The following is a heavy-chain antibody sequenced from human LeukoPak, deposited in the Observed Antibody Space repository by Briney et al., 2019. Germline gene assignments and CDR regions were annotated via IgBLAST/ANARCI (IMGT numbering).Heavy chain of an antibody. D-gene: IGHD6-19*01. Sequence: ESLKISCDGSGYSFTSYWIGWMRQMPGKGLEWMGIIYPGDSDTRYSPSFQGQVTISADKSISTAYLQWSSLKASDTAMYYCARLEAVVGSYYFDYWGQGTLVTVSS. J-gene: IGHJ4*02. CDR2: IYPGDSDT. V-gene: IGHV5-51*01. CDR1: GYSFTSYW. CDR3: ARLEAVVGSYYFDY.